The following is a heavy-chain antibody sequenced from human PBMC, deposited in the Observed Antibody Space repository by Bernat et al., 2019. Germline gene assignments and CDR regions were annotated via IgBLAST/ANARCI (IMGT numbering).Heavy chain of an antibody. CDR3: ARDQFRHPLDY. CDR1: GGTFSSYA. D-gene: IGHD2-21*01. CDR2: IIPILGIA. J-gene: IGHJ4*02. V-gene: IGHV1-69*04. Sequence: QVQLVQSGAEVKKPGSSVKVSCKASGGTFSSYAISWVRQAPGQGLEWMGRIIPILGIANYAQKFQGSVTITADKSTSTAYMELSSLRSEDTAVYYCARDQFRHPLDYWGQGTLVTVSS.